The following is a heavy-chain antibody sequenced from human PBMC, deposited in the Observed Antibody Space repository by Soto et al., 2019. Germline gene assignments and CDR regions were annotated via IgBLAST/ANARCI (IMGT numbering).Heavy chain of an antibody. J-gene: IGHJ3*02. CDR1: GYTFTSYL. CDR3: ARVQYSGNDLKQALDI. D-gene: IGHD5-12*01. V-gene: IGHV1-3*01. Sequence: QVLLVQSGAELKKPGASVKISCKASGYTFTSYLVHWLRQAPGQRLEWMGWIHAANGYTKYSQTFHGRFTITRDTSARTVYMDLSNLRSEHTAVYYCARVQYSGNDLKQALDIWGQGTVVSVSS. CDR2: IHAANGYT.